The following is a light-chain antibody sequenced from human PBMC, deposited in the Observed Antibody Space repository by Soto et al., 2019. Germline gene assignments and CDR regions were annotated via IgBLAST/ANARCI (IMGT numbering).Light chain of an antibody. J-gene: IGKJ5*01. Sequence: EMVLTQSQGSLSLSPGERATLSCRASQSVSNNYLAWYQQKPGQALRLLIYGASTRATGIPARFSGSGSGTDFTLTISRLEPEDFAVYYCQQYGSSSTFGQGTRLEIK. V-gene: IGKV3-20*01. CDR2: GAS. CDR3: QQYGSSST. CDR1: QSVSNNY.